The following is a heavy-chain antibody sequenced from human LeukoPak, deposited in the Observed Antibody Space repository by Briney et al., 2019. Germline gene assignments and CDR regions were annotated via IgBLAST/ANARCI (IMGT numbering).Heavy chain of an antibody. CDR3: ARSMAGAGPRRHAFDI. J-gene: IGHJ3*02. CDR2: INPNSGGT. Sequence: GASVKVSCKASGYTFTGYYMHWVRQAPGQGLEWMGWINPNSGGTNYAQKFQGRVTMTRDTSISTAYMELSRLRSDDTAVYYCARSMAGAGPRRHAFDIWGQGTMVTVSS. D-gene: IGHD3-10*02. V-gene: IGHV1-2*02. CDR1: GYTFTGYY.